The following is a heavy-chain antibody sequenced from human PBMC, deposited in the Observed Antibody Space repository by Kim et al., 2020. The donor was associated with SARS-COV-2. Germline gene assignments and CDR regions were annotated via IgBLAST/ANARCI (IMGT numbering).Heavy chain of an antibody. J-gene: IGHJ4*02. D-gene: IGHD1-26*01. Sequence: ADSGKGRFTISRDNSKNTLYLQMNSLRAEDTAVYYCAKDSARGALYYFDYWGQGTLVTVSS. V-gene: IGHV3-23*01. CDR3: AKDSARGALYYFDY.